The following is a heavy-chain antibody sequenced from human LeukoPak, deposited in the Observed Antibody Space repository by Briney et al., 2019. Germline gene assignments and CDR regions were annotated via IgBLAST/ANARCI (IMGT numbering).Heavy chain of an antibody. J-gene: IGHJ6*03. CDR1: GFTFSSYS. V-gene: IGHV3-21*01. Sequence: RTGGSLRLSCAASGFTFSSYSMNWVRQAPGKGLEWVSSISSSSSYIYYADSVKGRFTISRDNAKNSLYLQMNSLRAEDTAVYYCARVGGILTSGSMDVWGKGTTVTVSS. CDR3: ARVGGILTSGSMDV. CDR2: ISSSSSYI. D-gene: IGHD3-9*01.